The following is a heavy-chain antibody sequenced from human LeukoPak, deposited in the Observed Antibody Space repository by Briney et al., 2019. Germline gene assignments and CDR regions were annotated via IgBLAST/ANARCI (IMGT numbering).Heavy chain of an antibody. CDR3: ARGDYDILTGYYETFDY. D-gene: IGHD3-9*01. J-gene: IGHJ4*02. CDR2: IYHSGST. V-gene: IGHV4-38-2*01. Sequence: SETLSLTCAASGYSISSGYYWGWIRQPPGKGLEWIGSIYHSGSTYYNPSLKSRVTISVDTSKNQFSLKLSSVTAADTAVYYCARGDYDILTGYYETFDYWGQGTLVTVSS. CDR1: GYSISSGYY.